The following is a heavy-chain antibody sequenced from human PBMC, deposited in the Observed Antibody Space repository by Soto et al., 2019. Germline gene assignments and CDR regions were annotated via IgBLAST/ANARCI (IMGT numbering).Heavy chain of an antibody. Sequence: SETLSLTCTVSGVSTSSYYWIWIRQPPGKGLEWIAYLHYNGNTNYNPSLKSRLTVSLDTSKNQFSLKLSSVTAADTAVYYCARVLTRSTFDPWGQGTLVTVSS. D-gene: IGHD6-13*01. V-gene: IGHV4-59*01. CDR1: GVSTSSYY. CDR2: LHYNGNT. J-gene: IGHJ5*02. CDR3: ARVLTRSTFDP.